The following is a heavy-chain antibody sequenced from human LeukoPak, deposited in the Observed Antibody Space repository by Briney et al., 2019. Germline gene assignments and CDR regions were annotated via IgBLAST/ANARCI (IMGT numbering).Heavy chain of an antibody. CDR3: ARGGNGPFDY. J-gene: IGHJ4*02. CDR2: IYSGGGT. CDR1: GFTVSSDY. V-gene: IGHV3-53*01. Sequence: GGSLRLSCAASGFTVSSDYMSWVRQAPGKGLEWVSIIYSGGGTYYADSVKGRFTISRDNSKNTLYLQINSLRAEDTAVYYCARGGNGPFDYWGQGTLVTVSS. D-gene: IGHD3-16*01.